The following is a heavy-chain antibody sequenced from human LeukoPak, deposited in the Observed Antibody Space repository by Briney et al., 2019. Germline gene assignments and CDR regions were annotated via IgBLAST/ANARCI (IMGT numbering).Heavy chain of an antibody. CDR1: GFSFDDYT. V-gene: IGHV3-43*01. Sequence: GGSLRLSCAASGFSFDDYTMHWVRQTPGKGLECASLLTRDGYNTYYADSVKGRFTISRDNSKNSLYLQMNSLRTEDSALYYCATERFRYFDNRGQGTLVTVSS. CDR3: ATERFRYFDN. J-gene: IGHJ4*02. CDR2: LTRDGYNT. D-gene: IGHD3-16*01.